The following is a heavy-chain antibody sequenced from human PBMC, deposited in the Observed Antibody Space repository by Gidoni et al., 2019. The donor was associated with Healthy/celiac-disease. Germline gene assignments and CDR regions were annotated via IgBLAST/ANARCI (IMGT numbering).Heavy chain of an antibody. CDR1: GFYPSTSGVG. V-gene: IGHV2-5*01. D-gene: IGHD4-17*01. CDR3: AHRFGDFASADMDV. CDR2: IYWNEDK. J-gene: IGHJ6*02. Sequence: QITLKESGPTLVKPTQTLTLTSPFSGFYPSTSGVGVGWIRQPPGTDLEWLARIYWNEDKRYSPSLKSRLTITKDTSKNQVVLTMTNMDPVDTATYYCAHRFGDFASADMDVWGQGTTVTVSS.